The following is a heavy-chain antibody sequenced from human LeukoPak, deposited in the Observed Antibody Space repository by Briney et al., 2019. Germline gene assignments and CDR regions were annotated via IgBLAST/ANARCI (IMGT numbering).Heavy chain of an antibody. D-gene: IGHD3-3*01. J-gene: IGHJ4*02. Sequence: PGGSLRLSCAASGFTFSSYSMNWVRQAPGKGLEWVSSISSSSSYIYYADSVKGRFTISRDNAKNSLYLQMNSLRAEDTAVYYCARCGRYYDFWSGYPHFDYWGQGTLVTVSS. CDR2: ISSSSSYI. CDR1: GFTFSSYS. V-gene: IGHV3-21*01. CDR3: ARCGRYYDFWSGYPHFDY.